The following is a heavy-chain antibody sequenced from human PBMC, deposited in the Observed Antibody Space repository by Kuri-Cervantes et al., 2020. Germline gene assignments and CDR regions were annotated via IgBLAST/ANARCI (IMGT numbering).Heavy chain of an antibody. CDR1: GGTFSSYA. CDR2: INAGNGNT. V-gene: IGHV1-3*01. Sequence: ASVKVSCKASGGTFSSYAISWVRQAPGQGLEWMGWINAGNGNTKYSQKFQGRVTITRDTSASTAYMELSSLRSEDTAVYYCARAAQYCSSTSCWRTLYYYYMDVWGKGTTVTVSS. CDR3: ARAAQYCSSTSCWRTLYYYYMDV. J-gene: IGHJ6*03. D-gene: IGHD2-2*01.